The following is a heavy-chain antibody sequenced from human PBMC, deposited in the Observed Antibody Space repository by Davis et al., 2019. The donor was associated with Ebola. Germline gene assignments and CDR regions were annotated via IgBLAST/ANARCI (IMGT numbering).Heavy chain of an antibody. CDR3: ARDSDDYCFDY. CDR1: GFTFSSYS. J-gene: IGHJ4*02. V-gene: IGHV3-30*03. CDR2: ISYDGSNK. D-gene: IGHD2-21*02. Sequence: GGSLRLSCAASGFTFSSYSMNWVRQAPGKGLEWVAVISYDGSNKYYADSVKGRFTISRDNSKNTLYLQMNSLRPEDTAVYYCARDSDDYCFDYWGQGTLVTVSS.